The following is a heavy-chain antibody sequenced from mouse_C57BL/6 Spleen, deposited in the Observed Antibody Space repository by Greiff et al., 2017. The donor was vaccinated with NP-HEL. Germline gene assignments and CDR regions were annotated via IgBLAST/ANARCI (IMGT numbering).Heavy chain of an antibody. V-gene: IGHV1-50*01. Sequence: QVQLQQPGAELVKPGASVKLSCKASGYTFTSYWMQWVKQRPGQGLEWIGEIDPSDSYTNYTQKFKGKATLTVDTSSSTAYMQLSSLTSEDSAVYYGASITTVVATPFDYWGQGTTLTVSS. CDR3: ASITTVVATPFDY. D-gene: IGHD1-1*01. J-gene: IGHJ2*01. CDR2: IDPSDSYT. CDR1: GYTFTSYW.